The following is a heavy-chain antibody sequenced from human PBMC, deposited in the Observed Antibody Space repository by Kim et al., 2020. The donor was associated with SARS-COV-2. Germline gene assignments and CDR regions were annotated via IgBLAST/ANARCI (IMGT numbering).Heavy chain of an antibody. CDR3: ARQNIMGASYMVYYGMDV. J-gene: IGHJ6*02. D-gene: IGHD1-26*01. Sequence: GASLQISCEASGYRFTNYYIHWVRQMPGKGLEWMGRIDPSDSFTNYSPSFQGHVTISADKSINTAYLQWSSLKASDTAIYYCARQNIMGASYMVYYGMDVWGQGTTVTVSS. CDR1: GYRFTNYY. CDR2: IDPSDSFT. V-gene: IGHV5-10-1*01.